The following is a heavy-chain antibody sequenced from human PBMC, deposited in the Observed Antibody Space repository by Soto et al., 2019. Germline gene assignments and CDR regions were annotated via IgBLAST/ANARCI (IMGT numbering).Heavy chain of an antibody. J-gene: IGHJ4*02. CDR1: GFTFSSYS. D-gene: IGHD4-17*01. V-gene: IGHV3-48*01. Sequence: EVQLVESGGGLVQPGGSLRLSCAASGFTFSSYSMDWVRQAPGKGLEWVSYISSSSSTIYYPDSVKGRFTISRDNANNSLYLQMNSQRTEDTAVYYCARDLNYGLFDYWGQGTLVTVSS. CDR3: ARDLNYGLFDY. CDR2: ISSSSSTI.